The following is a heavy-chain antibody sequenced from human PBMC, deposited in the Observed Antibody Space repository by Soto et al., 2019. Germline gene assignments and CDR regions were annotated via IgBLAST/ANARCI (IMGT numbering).Heavy chain of an antibody. Sequence: PGGSPRLSCAAPGFTFLSYAMSWVRQGPGEGLEWVSAISGSGGSTYYADSVKGRFTISRDNSKNTLYLQMNSLRAEDTAVYYCAKIRKAARPDFHLFDYWGQGTLVTVSS. J-gene: IGHJ4*02. CDR3: AKIRKAARPDFHLFDY. V-gene: IGHV3-23*01. D-gene: IGHD6-6*01. CDR2: ISGSGGST. CDR1: GFTFLSYA.